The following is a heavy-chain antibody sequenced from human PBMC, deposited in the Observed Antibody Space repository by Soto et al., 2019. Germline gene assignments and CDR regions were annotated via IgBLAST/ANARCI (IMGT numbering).Heavy chain of an antibody. V-gene: IGHV3-30-3*01. CDR1: GFTFSSYA. CDR2: ISYDGSNK. J-gene: IGHJ5*02. CDR3: ARDKVVGAFGWFDP. D-gene: IGHD1-26*01. Sequence: QVQLVESGGGVVQPGRSLRLSCAASGFTFSSYAMHWVRQAPGKGLEWVAVISYDGSNKYYADSVKGRFTISRDNSKNPLYLQMNSLRAEDTAVYYCARDKVVGAFGWFDPWGQGTLVTVS.